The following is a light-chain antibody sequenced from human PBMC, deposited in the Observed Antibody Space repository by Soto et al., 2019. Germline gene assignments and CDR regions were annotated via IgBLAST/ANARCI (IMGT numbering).Light chain of an antibody. CDR1: QSVGGN. J-gene: IGKJ2*01. CDR3: QQYNNWPPYT. Sequence: EIVMTQSPATLSVSPGERATLSCRASQSVGGNLAWYQQKPGQAPRLLIYGASTRATGIPARFSGSGSGTNVTLAISSLQSEDFAVYHCQQYNNWPPYTFGQGTKLEIK. CDR2: GAS. V-gene: IGKV3-15*01.